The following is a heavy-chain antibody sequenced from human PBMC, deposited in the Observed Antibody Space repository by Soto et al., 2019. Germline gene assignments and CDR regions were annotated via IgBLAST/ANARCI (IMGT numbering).Heavy chain of an antibody. CDR3: ARGGSLYWYFDL. J-gene: IGHJ2*01. CDR1: GYTFTSYA. Sequence: QVQLVQSGAEVKKPGASVKVSCKASGYTFTSYAMHWVRQAPGQRLEWMGWINAGNGNTKYSQKFQGRSATTSDASASTAYMELSSLRSEDTAVYYCARGGSLYWYFDLWGRGTLVTVSS. V-gene: IGHV1-3*01. CDR2: INAGNGNT. D-gene: IGHD1-26*01.